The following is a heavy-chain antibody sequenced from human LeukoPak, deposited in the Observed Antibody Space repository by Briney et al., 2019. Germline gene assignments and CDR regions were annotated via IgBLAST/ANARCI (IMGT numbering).Heavy chain of an antibody. J-gene: IGHJ5*02. Sequence: ASVKVSCKASGYTFTSYDINWVRQATGQGLEWIGWMNPNSGNTGYAQKFQGRVTMTRNTSISTAYMELSSLRSEDTAVYYCASGRTARARKNWFDPWGQGTLVTVSS. V-gene: IGHV1-8*01. D-gene: IGHD1-14*01. CDR3: ASGRTARARKNWFDP. CDR2: MNPNSGNT. CDR1: GYTFTSYD.